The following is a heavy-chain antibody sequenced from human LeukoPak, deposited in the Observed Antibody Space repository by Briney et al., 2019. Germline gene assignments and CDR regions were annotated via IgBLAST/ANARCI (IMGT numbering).Heavy chain of an antibody. J-gene: IGHJ2*01. CDR1: GASISSGTYY. Sequence: PSQTLSLTCTVSGASISSGTYYWSWIRQHPGKGLEWIGYIYYNRSIYYNSSLKSRVTISVDTSKNQFSLKLSSVTAADTAVYYCARDLLDTAMVHYWYFDLWGRGTLVTVSS. D-gene: IGHD5-18*01. CDR2: IYYNRSI. CDR3: ARDLLDTAMVHYWYFDL. V-gene: IGHV4-31*03.